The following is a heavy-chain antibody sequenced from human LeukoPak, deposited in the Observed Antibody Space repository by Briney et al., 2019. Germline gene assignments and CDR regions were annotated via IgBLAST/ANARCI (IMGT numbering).Heavy chain of an antibody. V-gene: IGHV3-33*01. Sequence: PGGSLRLSCAASGFTVSSYGMHWVCQAPGKGLEWVAGIWHDGSNKYYADSVKGRFTISRDNSKNTVYLQMNSLRADDTAVYYCARSSFGSHRQDGMDVWGQGTTVTVSS. D-gene: IGHD1-26*01. CDR3: ARSSFGSHRQDGMDV. J-gene: IGHJ6*02. CDR2: IWHDGSNK. CDR1: GFTVSSYG.